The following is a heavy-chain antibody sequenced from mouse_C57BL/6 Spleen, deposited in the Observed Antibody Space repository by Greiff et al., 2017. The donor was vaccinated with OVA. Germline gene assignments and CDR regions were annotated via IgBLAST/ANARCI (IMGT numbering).Heavy chain of an antibody. CDR1: GYTFTGYW. Sequence: QVQLQQSGAELMKPGASVKLSCKATGYTFTGYWIEWVKQRPGHGLEWIGEILPGSGSTNYTEKFKGKATFTADTSSNTAYMQLSSLTTEDSAIYYCARYPLYGSPAWFAYWGQGTLVTVSA. CDR3: ARYPLYGSPAWFAY. J-gene: IGHJ3*01. D-gene: IGHD1-1*01. V-gene: IGHV1-9*01. CDR2: ILPGSGST.